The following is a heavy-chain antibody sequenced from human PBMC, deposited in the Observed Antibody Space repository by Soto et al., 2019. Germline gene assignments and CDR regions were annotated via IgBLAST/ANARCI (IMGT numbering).Heavy chain of an antibody. D-gene: IGHD2-2*01. J-gene: IGHJ6*03. V-gene: IGHV4-31*03. CDR2: IYYSGST. CDR3: ARAMWYCSSTSCQSGLYYYYMDV. CDR1: GGSISSGGYY. Sequence: SETLSLTCTVSGGSISSGGYYWSWIRQHPGKGLEWIGYIYYSGSTYYNPSLKSRVTISVDTSKNQFSLKLSSVTAADTAVYYCARAMWYCSSTSCQSGLYYYYMDVWGKGTTVTVSS.